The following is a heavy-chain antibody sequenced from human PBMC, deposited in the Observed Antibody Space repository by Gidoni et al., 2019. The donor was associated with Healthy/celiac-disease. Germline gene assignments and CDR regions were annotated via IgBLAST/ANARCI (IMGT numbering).Heavy chain of an antibody. CDR1: GGSFSGYY. CDR3: ARDIVLMVYASNRFDY. D-gene: IGHD2-8*01. CDR2: INHSGST. V-gene: IGHV4-34*01. Sequence: QVQLQQWGAGLLKPSETLSLTCAVYGGSFSGYYWSWIRQPPGKGLEWIGEINHSGSTNYNPSLKSRVTISVDTSKNQFSLKLSSVTAADTAVYYCARDIVLMVYASNRFDYWGQGTLVTVSS. J-gene: IGHJ4*02.